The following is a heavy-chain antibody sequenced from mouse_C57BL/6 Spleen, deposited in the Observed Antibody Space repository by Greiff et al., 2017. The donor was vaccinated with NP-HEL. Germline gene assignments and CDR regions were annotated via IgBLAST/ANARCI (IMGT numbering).Heavy chain of an antibody. J-gene: IGHJ2*01. V-gene: IGHV1-20*01. CDR3: AIRVDYGSHFDY. D-gene: IGHD1-1*01. CDR1: GYSFTGYF. Sequence: EVKLMESGPELVKPGDSVKISCKASGYSFTGYFMNWVMQSHGKSLEWIGRINPYNGDTFYNQKFKGKATLTVDKSSSTAHMGLRSLTSEDSAVYYCAIRVDYGSHFDYWGQGTTLTVSS. CDR2: INPYNGDT.